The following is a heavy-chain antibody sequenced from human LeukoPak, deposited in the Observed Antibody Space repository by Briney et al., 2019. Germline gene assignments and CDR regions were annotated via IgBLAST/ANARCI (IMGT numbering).Heavy chain of an antibody. CDR3: VKEVPTYGYFDY. Sequence: GGSLRLSGVASGFTFSNYAMSWVRQAPGRGLEWIAALNGGRTFFQDSVRGRCTISRDNSKSTLYLQLNSLTGDDTAVYYCVKEVPTYGYFDYWGRGTLVTVSS. V-gene: IGHV3-23*01. D-gene: IGHD2-21*01. CDR2: LNGGRT. CDR1: GFTFSNYA. J-gene: IGHJ4*02.